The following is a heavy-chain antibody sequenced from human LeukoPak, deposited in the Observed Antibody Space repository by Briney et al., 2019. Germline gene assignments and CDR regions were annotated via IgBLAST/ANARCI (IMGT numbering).Heavy chain of an antibody. CDR1: GFTFSSFG. CDR3: AELDLDY. V-gene: IGHV3-30*18. J-gene: IGHJ4*02. Sequence: PGGSLRLSCAASGFTFSSFGMHWVRQAPGKGLEWVAVISYDGSNKYYADSVKGRFTISRDNSKNTLYLQMNSLRAEDTAVYYCAELDLDYWGQGTLVTVSS. CDR2: ISYDGSNK.